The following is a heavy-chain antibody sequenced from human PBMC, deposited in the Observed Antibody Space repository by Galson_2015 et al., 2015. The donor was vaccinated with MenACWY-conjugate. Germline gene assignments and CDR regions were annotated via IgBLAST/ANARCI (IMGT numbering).Heavy chain of an antibody. J-gene: IGHJ4*01. CDR2: FDNGGRP. CDR3: ARGDTSDYYHGFIDC. D-gene: IGHD2-21*02. CDR1: GFSVSSNF. V-gene: IGHV3-53*01. Sequence: SLRLSCAASGFSVSSNFMTWVRQAPGKGLEWVSFFDNGGRPYYTDSVKSRFTISRDSSTNTLFLEMNSLRAEDTTVYYCARGDTSDYYHGFIDCWGYGSLVTLSS.